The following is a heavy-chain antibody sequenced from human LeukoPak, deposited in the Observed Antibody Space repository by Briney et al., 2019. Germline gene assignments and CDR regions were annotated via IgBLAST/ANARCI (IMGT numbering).Heavy chain of an antibody. CDR3: ARERLGYCSSTSCSPHDAFDI. D-gene: IGHD2-2*01. V-gene: IGHV3-33*01. CDR1: GFTFSSYG. Sequence: GRSLRLSCAASGFTFSSYGMHWVRQAPGKGLEWVAVIWYDGSNKYYADSVKGRFTISRDNSKNTLYLQMNSLRAEDTAVYYCARERLGYCSSTSCSPHDAFDIWGQGTMVTVSS. J-gene: IGHJ3*02. CDR2: IWYDGSNK.